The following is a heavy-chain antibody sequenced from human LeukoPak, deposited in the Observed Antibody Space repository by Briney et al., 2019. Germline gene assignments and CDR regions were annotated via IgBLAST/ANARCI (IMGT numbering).Heavy chain of an antibody. CDR1: GYTFTSYY. Sequence: ASVKVSCKASGYTFTSYYMHWVRQAPGQGPEWMGVINPNGITTTYAQRFQGRVTMTRDMSTSTVYMELSSLRSEDTAVYYCARGWTISSGSYYRFWGQGTLVTVSS. CDR3: ARGWTISSGSYYRF. V-gene: IGHV1-46*01. J-gene: IGHJ4*02. D-gene: IGHD3-10*01. CDR2: INPNGITT.